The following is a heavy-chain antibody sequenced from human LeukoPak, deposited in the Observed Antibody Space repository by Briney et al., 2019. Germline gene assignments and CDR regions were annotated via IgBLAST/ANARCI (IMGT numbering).Heavy chain of an antibody. CDR3: ARDLGYCSGGNCQADYYYYYGMDV. D-gene: IGHD2-15*01. CDR1: GYTFTSYA. Sequence: GASVKVSCKASGYTFTSYAMNWVRQAPGQGLEWMGWINTNTGNPTYAQGFTGRFVFSLDTSVSTAYPQISSLKAEDTAVYYCARDLGYCSGGNCQADYYYYYGMDVWGQGTTVTVSS. J-gene: IGHJ6*02. V-gene: IGHV7-4-1*02. CDR2: INTNTGNP.